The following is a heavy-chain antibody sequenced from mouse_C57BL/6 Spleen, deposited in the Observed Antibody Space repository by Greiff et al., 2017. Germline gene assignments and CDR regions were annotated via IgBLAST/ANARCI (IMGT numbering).Heavy chain of an antibody. D-gene: IGHD3-3*01. Sequence: EVQLVESGPVLVKPGPSVKISCKASGFTFTDYYMHWVKQSHGKSLEWIGIVYPYNGGTSYNQKLKGKATLTVDTSSSTAYMELNSLTSEDSAVYYCARRDSNGWFAYWGQGTLVTVSA. CDR3: ARRDSNGWFAY. CDR2: VYPYNGGT. CDR1: GFTFTDYY. V-gene: IGHV1-36*01. J-gene: IGHJ3*01.